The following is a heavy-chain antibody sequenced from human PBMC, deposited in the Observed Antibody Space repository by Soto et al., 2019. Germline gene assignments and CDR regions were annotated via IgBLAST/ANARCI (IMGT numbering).Heavy chain of an antibody. Sequence: GASVKVSCKASGYTFTSYGISWVRQAPGQGLEWMGWISAYNGNTNYAQKLQGRVTMTTDTSTSTAYMELRSLRSDDTAVYYCARVFNPEDIVVVPAALFDYWGQGTLVTGSS. D-gene: IGHD2-2*01. CDR1: GYTFTSYG. J-gene: IGHJ4*02. CDR2: ISAYNGNT. CDR3: ARVFNPEDIVVVPAALFDY. V-gene: IGHV1-18*01.